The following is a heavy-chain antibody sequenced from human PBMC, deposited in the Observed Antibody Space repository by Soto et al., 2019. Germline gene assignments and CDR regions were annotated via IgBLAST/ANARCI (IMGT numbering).Heavy chain of an antibody. CDR3: TTIRAQNEP. Sequence: QVVLLQSGADVKEPGSSVNISCKTFGDVFSTDTINWVRQAPGQGLLWMGSIIPFLSLSNIEPTFMARLSITAHESTGTAYLKPRDPTRDVTAIYFCTTIRAQNEPWGHGTRTTASS. V-gene: IGHV1-69*09. CDR1: GDVFSTDT. J-gene: IGHJ5*02. CDR2: IIPFLSLS.